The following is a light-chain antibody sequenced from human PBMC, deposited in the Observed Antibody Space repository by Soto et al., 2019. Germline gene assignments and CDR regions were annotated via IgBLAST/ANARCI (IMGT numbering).Light chain of an antibody. J-gene: IGLJ1*01. CDR1: SSDIGGSKY. CDR2: EVS. Sequence: QSALTQPASLSGSPGQSITISCTGTSSDIGGSKYVSWYQQHPGKAPKLMIHEVSDRPSGISNRFSGSKSGNTASLTISGLQAEDEADYYCSSYTSATTYVFGTGTKLTVL. CDR3: SSYTSATTYV. V-gene: IGLV2-14*01.